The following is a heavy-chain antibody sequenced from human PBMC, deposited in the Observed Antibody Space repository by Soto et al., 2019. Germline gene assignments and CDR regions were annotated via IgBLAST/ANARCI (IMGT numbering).Heavy chain of an antibody. CDR2: IYYSGST. CDR1: GGSVSSNSDY. D-gene: IGHD2-2*01. Sequence: SETLSLTCTVSGGSVSSNSDYWSWIRQPPGKGLEWIGYIYYSGSTNYNPSLKSRVTIPVDTSKNQFSLKLSSVTAADTALYYCARVWGRRCSGTCCVWFGPWGEGILVNVSS. V-gene: IGHV4-61*01. CDR3: ARVWGRRCSGTCCVWFGP. J-gene: IGHJ5*02.